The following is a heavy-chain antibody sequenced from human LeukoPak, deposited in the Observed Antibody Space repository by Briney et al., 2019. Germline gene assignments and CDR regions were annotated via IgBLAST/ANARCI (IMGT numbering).Heavy chain of an antibody. CDR1: GFDFDDYG. Sequence: GGSLRLSCVASGFDFDDYGMSWVRQGPGKGLEWVSYISWNGGSTGYADSVKGRFTISRDNAKNSLYLQMNSLRAEDTAVYYCARVFGAGYSDYWGQGTLVTVSS. J-gene: IGHJ4*02. CDR2: ISWNGGST. CDR3: ARVFGAGYSDY. V-gene: IGHV3-20*04. D-gene: IGHD4/OR15-4a*01.